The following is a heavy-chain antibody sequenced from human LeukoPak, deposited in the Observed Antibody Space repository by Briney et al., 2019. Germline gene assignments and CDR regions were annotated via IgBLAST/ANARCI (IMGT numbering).Heavy chain of an antibody. V-gene: IGHV5-51*01. CDR3: ARGGDHLWWFDT. D-gene: IGHD2-21*02. J-gene: IGHJ5*02. Sequence: GESLKISCQGSAYIFSNYWIGWVRQMPGKGLEWMGIIYPGDSGPRYSPSFQGQVTISADKSIGTAYLQWSSLKASDTAMYYCARGGDHLWWFDTWGQGTLVTVSS. CDR1: AYIFSNYW. CDR2: IYPGDSGP.